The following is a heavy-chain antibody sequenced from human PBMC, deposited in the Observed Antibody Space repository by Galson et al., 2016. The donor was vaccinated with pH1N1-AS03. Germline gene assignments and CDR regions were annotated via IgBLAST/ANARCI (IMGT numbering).Heavy chain of an antibody. J-gene: IGHJ6*02. CDR1: GFTFKIYW. D-gene: IGHD5-12*01. V-gene: IGHV3-74*01. Sequence: SLRLSCAASGFTFKIYWMHWVRQAPGKGLVWVSHINGDGTTTNYADSVKGRFTISRDNARNTLYLQMNSLRVEDTAIYYCARDLKWGFGGGLTYGMDVWGQGTTVTVSS. CDR2: INGDGTTT. CDR3: ARDLKWGFGGGLTYGMDV.